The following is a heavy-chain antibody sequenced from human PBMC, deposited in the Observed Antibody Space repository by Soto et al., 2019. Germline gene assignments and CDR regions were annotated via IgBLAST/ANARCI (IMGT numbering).Heavy chain of an antibody. V-gene: IGHV4-59*08. CDR1: GGSISSYY. CDR3: ARFKWYCDL. J-gene: IGHJ2*01. CDR2: IYYSGST. Sequence: QVQLQESGPGLVKPSETLSLTCTVSGGSISSYYWSWIRQPPGKGLEWIGYIYYSGSTIYNPSLKCRVSISVDTATFQCSLRLSAVTAADTAVYSCARFKWYCDLWGRCTLVTVSS.